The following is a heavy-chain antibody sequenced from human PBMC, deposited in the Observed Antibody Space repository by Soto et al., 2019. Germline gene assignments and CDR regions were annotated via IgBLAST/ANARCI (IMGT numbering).Heavy chain of an antibody. V-gene: IGHV4-59*08. CDR2: IYYSGST. J-gene: IGHJ6*03. Sequence: PSETLSLTCTVSGGSISSYYWSWIRQPPGKGLEWIGYIYYSGSTNYNPSLKSRVTISVDTSKNQFSLKLSSVTAADTAVYYCARCSPSTMVRGGGPSYYYYYYYMDVWGKGTTVTVSS. CDR1: GGSISSYY. CDR3: ARCSPSTMVRGGGPSYYYYYYYMDV. D-gene: IGHD3-10*01.